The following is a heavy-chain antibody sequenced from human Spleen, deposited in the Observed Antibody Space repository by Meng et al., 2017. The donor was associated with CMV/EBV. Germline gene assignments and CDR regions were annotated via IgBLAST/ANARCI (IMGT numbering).Heavy chain of an antibody. V-gene: IGHV1-18*03. Sequence: ASVKVSCKASGYTFTSYGISWVRQAPGQGLEWMGWISAYNGNTNYAQKLQGRVTMTTDTSTSTAYMELRSLRSDDMAVYYCACDFGYCSSTSCYPPHGMDVWGQGTTVTVSS. CDR3: ACDFGYCSSTSCYPPHGMDV. CDR1: GYTFTSYG. CDR2: ISAYNGNT. D-gene: IGHD2-2*01. J-gene: IGHJ6*02.